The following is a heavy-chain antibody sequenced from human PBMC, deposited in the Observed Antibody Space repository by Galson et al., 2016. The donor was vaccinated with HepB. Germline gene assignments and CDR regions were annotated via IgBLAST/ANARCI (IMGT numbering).Heavy chain of an antibody. CDR1: GGSISSGDYF. CDR3: ASAAVVSVSNFGVVRLDAFDI. V-gene: IGHV4-31*03. Sequence: TLSLTCTVSGGSISSGDYFWNWIRQHPGKGLEWVGYIYTSVTTNYNPSLKSRLTMSVDTSTKQFYLKVNSVTAADTAVNYCASAAVVSVSNFGVVRLDAFDIWGQGTMVTVSS. J-gene: IGHJ3*02. D-gene: IGHD3-3*01. CDR2: IYTSVTT.